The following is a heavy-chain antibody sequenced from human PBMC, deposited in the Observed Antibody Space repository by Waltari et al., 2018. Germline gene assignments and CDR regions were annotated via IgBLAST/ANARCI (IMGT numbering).Heavy chain of an antibody. CDR1: GFTFSSYR. J-gene: IGHJ4*02. D-gene: IGHD3-10*01. CDR2: ISSSSSTI. V-gene: IGHV3-48*01. Sequence: EVQLVESGGGLVQPGGSLRLSCAASGFTFSSYRMNWVRQAPGKGLEWVSYISSSSSTIYYADSVKGRFTISRDNAKNSLYLQMNSLRAEDTAVYYCARGGLYYYGSVGGFDYWGQGTLVTVSS. CDR3: ARGGLYYYGSVGGFDY.